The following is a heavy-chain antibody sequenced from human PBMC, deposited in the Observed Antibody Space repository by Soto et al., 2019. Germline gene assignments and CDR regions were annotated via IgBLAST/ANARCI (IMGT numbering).Heavy chain of an antibody. D-gene: IGHD3-10*01. Sequence: QVQLVESGGGVVQPGRSLRLSCAASGFTFSSYGMHWVRQAPGKGLEWVAVISYDGSNKYYADSVKGRFTISRDNSKNTLYLQMNSLRAEDTAVYYCAKDLYYYGSGRYYDDYYGMDVWGQGTTVTVSS. V-gene: IGHV3-30*18. CDR1: GFTFSSYG. CDR2: ISYDGSNK. J-gene: IGHJ6*02. CDR3: AKDLYYYGSGRYYDDYYGMDV.